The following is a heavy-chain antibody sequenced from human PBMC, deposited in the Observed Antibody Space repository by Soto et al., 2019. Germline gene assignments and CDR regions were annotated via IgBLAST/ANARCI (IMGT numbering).Heavy chain of an antibody. J-gene: IGHJ4*02. CDR2: ITDSGRDT. CDR3: ARWSKEPYGGSRTFEF. CDR1: GFTFGSRA. V-gene: IGHV3-23*01. D-gene: IGHD3-16*01. Sequence: LRLSCVASGFTFGSRAMSWVRQTPVEELQGVSTITDSGRDTKYADSDRARFTIPIANSKNTLYLQMSRLLASDSAVYYCARWSKEPYGGSRTFEFWGRETLLTVSS.